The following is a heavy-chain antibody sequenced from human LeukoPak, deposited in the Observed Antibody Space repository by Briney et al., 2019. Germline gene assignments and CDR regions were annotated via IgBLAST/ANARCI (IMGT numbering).Heavy chain of an antibody. Sequence: PGGSLRLSCAASGFTFSSYSMNWARQAPGKGLEWVSSISSSSSYIYYADSVKGRFTISRDNAKNSLYLQMNSLRAEDTAVYYCARDQMRPNYDFWSGPWGRAYYFDYWGQGTLVTVSS. CDR1: GFTFSSYS. CDR3: ARDQMRPNYDFWSGPWGRAYYFDY. CDR2: ISSSSSYI. V-gene: IGHV3-21*01. D-gene: IGHD3-3*01. J-gene: IGHJ4*02.